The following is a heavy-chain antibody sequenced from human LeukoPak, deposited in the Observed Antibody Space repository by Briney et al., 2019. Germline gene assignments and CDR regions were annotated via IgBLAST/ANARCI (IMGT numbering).Heavy chain of an antibody. CDR3: ARDRYCSGGSCYSAGRWFDP. CDR2: IYYSGST. CDR1: GGSISSYY. D-gene: IGHD2-15*01. Sequence: SETLSLTCTVSGGSISSYYWSWIRRPPGKGLEWIGYIYYSGSTNYNPSLKSRVTISVDTSKNQFSLKLSSVTAADTAVYYCARDRYCSGGSCYSAGRWFDPWGQGTLVTVSS. J-gene: IGHJ5*02. V-gene: IGHV4-59*01.